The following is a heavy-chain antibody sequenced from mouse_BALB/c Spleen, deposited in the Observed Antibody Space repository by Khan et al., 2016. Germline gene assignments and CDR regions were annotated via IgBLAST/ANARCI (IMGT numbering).Heavy chain of an antibody. CDR2: ISYSGRT. Sequence: EVQLQESGPGLVKPSQSLSLTCTVTGYSITSDYAWNWIRQFPGNKLEWMGYISYSGRTSYNPSLKSRISITRDTSKNQFFLQLNSVTTYDTATYYCARDYYGSSYFDYWGQGTTLTVSS. J-gene: IGHJ2*01. CDR1: GYSITSDYA. V-gene: IGHV3-2*02. D-gene: IGHD1-1*01. CDR3: ARDYYGSSYFDY.